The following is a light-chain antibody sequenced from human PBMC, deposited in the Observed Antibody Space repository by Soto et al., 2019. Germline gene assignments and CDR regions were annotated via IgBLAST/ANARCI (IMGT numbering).Light chain of an antibody. CDR1: SSDVGSYNR. J-gene: IGLJ2*01. CDR3: SSYTSSSTLV. V-gene: IGLV2-18*02. Sequence: QSALTQPPSVSGSPGQSVTISCTGTSSDVGSYNRVSWYQQPPGTAPKLMIYEVSNRPSGIPDRFSGSKSGNTASLTISALQAEDEAEYYCSSYTSSSTLVFGGGPKLTVL. CDR2: EVS.